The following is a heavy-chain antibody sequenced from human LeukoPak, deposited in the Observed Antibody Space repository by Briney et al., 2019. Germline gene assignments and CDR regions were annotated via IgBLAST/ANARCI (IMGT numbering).Heavy chain of an antibody. CDR3: AKKATLTTFDY. D-gene: IGHD4-11*01. CDR1: GFTFSNYW. J-gene: IGHJ4*02. CDR2: IKQDGSET. V-gene: IGHV3-7*05. Sequence: GGSLRLSCAASGFTFSNYWMGWVRQAPGKGLEWVANIKQDGSETYYVGSVKGRFTISSDNAKNSLCLQMDSLRAEDTAVYYCAKKATLTTFDYWGQGTLVTVSS.